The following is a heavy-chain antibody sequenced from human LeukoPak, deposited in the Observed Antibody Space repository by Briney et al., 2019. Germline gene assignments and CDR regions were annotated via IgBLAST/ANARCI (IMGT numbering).Heavy chain of an antibody. J-gene: IGHJ5*02. CDR1: GGSISSSSYY. CDR2: IYYSGST. Sequence: SETLSLTCTVSGGSISSSSYYWGWIRQPPGTGLEWIGSIYYSGSTYYNPSLKSRVTISVDTSKNQFSLKLSSVTAADTAVYYCARHVTIMGVWGSYRYGVGRQPYWFDPWGQGTLVTVSS. D-gene: IGHD3-16*02. CDR3: ARHVTIMGVWGSYRYGVGRQPYWFDP. V-gene: IGHV4-39*01.